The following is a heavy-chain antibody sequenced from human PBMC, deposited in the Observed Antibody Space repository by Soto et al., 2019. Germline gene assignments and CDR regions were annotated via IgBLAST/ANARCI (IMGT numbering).Heavy chain of an antibody. CDR2: IYYNGDT. Sequence: PSETLSLTCTVSGGSISRGSSYWGWIRQPQGKGLEWIGSIYYNGDTYYSPSLKSRVTISVDTSKNQFSLKLSSVTAADTAVYYCARRRTSYGMDVWCQGTTVTVSS. J-gene: IGHJ6*02. V-gene: IGHV4-39*01. CDR3: ARRRTSYGMDV. CDR1: GGSISRGSSY.